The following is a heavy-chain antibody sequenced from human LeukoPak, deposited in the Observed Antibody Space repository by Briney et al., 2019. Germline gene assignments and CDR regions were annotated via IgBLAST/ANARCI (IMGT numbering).Heavy chain of an antibody. J-gene: IGHJ4*02. CDR3: ARDHDYGDYHLDY. Sequence: PGGSLRLSCAASGFTFSSYGMHEVRQAPGKGLEWVAVIWYDGSNKYYADSVKGRFTISRDNSKNTLYLQMNSLRAEDTAVYYCARDHDYGDYHLDYWGQGTLVTVSS. V-gene: IGHV3-33*01. CDR2: IWYDGSNK. D-gene: IGHD4-17*01. CDR1: GFTFSSYG.